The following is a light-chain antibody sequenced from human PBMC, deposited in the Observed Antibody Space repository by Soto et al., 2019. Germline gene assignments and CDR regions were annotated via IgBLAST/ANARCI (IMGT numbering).Light chain of an antibody. CDR3: QQRINWPLT. Sequence: EIVLTQSPATLSLSPGEIATLSCRASRSVSSYLAWYQQKPGQAPRLLIYDASNRATGIPARFSGSGSGTDFTLTISSLAPEDFAVYYCQQRINWPLTFGGGTKVEIK. CDR1: RSVSSY. J-gene: IGKJ4*01. CDR2: DAS. V-gene: IGKV3-11*01.